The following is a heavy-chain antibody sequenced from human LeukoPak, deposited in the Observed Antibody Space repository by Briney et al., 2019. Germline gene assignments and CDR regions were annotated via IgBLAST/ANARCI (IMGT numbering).Heavy chain of an antibody. V-gene: IGHV4-39*01. D-gene: IGHD3-22*01. CDR1: GGSISSSSYY. J-gene: IGHJ3*02. Sequence: SETLSLTCTVSGGSISSSSYYWGWIRQPPGKGLEWIGSIYYSGSTYYNPSLKSRVTISVDTSKNQFSLKLSSVTAADTAVYYCASNPAYYYDSSGYYAGAFDIWGQGTMVTVSS. CDR3: ASNPAYYYDSSGYYAGAFDI. CDR2: IYYSGST.